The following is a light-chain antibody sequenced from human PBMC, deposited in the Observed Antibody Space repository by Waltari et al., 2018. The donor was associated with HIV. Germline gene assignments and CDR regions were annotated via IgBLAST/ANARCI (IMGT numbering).Light chain of an antibody. V-gene: IGKV1-5*03. J-gene: IGKJ4*01. Sequence: DTQMTQSPDTLSASVGARVTIVCRANESLSSWLAWYQQRPGMRPKLLIYKASVLERGVSARCSGSGSGTNFALTISDLQADDVATYFCQQYNSYPLTFGGGTKVEI. CDR3: QQYNSYPLT. CDR2: KAS. CDR1: ESLSSW.